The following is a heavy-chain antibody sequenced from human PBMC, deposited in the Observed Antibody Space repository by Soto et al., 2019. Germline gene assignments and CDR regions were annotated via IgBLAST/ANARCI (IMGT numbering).Heavy chain of an antibody. V-gene: IGHV5-10-1*01. CDR1: GYSFTNFW. Sequence: GASLKISCETSGYSFTNFWISWVRQMPGKGLEWMGRIDPSDSYTNYSPSFQGHVTFSADESINTAYLQWSSLKASDTATYYCAHSLLPQGWFDPWGQGTLVTVSS. J-gene: IGHJ5*02. CDR2: IDPSDSYT. D-gene: IGHD5-18*01. CDR3: AHSLLPQGWFDP.